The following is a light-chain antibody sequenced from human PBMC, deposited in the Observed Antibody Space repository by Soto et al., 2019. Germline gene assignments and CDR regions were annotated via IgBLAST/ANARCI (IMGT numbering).Light chain of an antibody. CDR3: AAWDDSLNGFYV. Sequence: QSVLTQPPSASGTPGQRVTISCSGGSSNIGTNSVNWYQQLPGRAPTLLIYNNDLRPSGVPDRFSGSKSGTSASLAISGLQSEDEADYYCAAWDDSLNGFYVFGIGTKLTVL. CDR1: SSNIGTNS. V-gene: IGLV1-44*01. J-gene: IGLJ1*01. CDR2: NND.